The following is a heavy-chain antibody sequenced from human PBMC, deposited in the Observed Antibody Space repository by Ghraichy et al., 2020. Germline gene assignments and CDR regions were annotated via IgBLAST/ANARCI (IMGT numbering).Heavy chain of an antibody. CDR3: AKGGGFVGDSGKFDC. CDR2: ISGSGGST. J-gene: IGHJ4*02. D-gene: IGHD2-21*02. V-gene: IGHV3-23*01. CDR1: GFTFSIYA. Sequence: GGSLRLSCAASGFTFSIYAMGWVRQAPGKGLEWISGISGSGGSTYYADSVKGRFTISRDDSKNTLYLQMNSLRAEDTAVYYCAKGGGFVGDSGKFDCWGQGTLVTVSS.